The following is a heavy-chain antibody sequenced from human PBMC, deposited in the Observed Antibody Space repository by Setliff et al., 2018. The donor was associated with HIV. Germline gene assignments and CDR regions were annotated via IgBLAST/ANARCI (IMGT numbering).Heavy chain of an antibody. J-gene: IGHJ4*02. D-gene: IGHD4-17*01. CDR3: AREIYGGNSRPFDY. CDR2: IYYNGNT. CDR1: GGSISSYY. V-gene: IGHV4-59*01. Sequence: PSETLSLTCIVSGGSISSYYWSWIRQPPGKGLEWIGYIYYNGNTNYNPSLKSRVTISVDTSKNQLSLKLSSVTAADTAVYYCAREIYGGNSRPFDYWGQGTL.